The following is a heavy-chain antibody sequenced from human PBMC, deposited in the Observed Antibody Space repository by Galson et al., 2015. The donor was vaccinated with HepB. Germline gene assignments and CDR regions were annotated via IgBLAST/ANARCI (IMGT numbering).Heavy chain of an antibody. CDR1: GFAFSRYY. V-gene: IGHV3-11*06. Sequence: SLRLSCAASGFAFSRYYMFWIRQAPGKGLEWVSYITDSSSYTSYADSVKGRFTISRDNAKNSLYLQMNNLRDDDAAVYYCARAPPGPVFSLGPKRNWFDPWGQGTLVTVSS. J-gene: IGHJ5*02. CDR3: ARAPPGPVFSLGPKRNWFDP. D-gene: IGHD2/OR15-2a*01. CDR2: ITDSSSYT.